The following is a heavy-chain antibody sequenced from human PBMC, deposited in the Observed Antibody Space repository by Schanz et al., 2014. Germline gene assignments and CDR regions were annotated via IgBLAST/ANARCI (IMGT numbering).Heavy chain of an antibody. Sequence: QVQLVQSGAEVMKPGSSVKVSCKASGGTFSSSTLTWVRQAPGQGLEWMGIINPSGGSTSYAQKFQGRFTMTRDTSTTTVYMELSSLRSDDTAMYYCVTEKRMESGTWAKAFDSWGQGTWVTVSS. CDR3: VTEKRMESGTWAKAFDS. V-gene: IGHV1-46*01. J-gene: IGHJ3*02. CDR1: GGTFSSST. CDR2: INPSGGST. D-gene: IGHD3-3*01.